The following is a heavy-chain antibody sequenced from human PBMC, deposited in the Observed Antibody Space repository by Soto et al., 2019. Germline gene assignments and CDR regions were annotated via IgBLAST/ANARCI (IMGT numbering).Heavy chain of an antibody. CDR3: ARGYDYVWGSYSIGAFDI. V-gene: IGHV1-18*04. CDR2: ISAYNGNT. Sequence: ASVKVSCKASGYTFTSYGISWVRQAPGQGLEWMGWISAYNGNTNYAQKLQGRVTMTTDTSTSTAYMELRSLRSDDTAVYYCARGYDYVWGSYSIGAFDIWGQGTMVTV. J-gene: IGHJ3*02. D-gene: IGHD3-16*01. CDR1: GYTFTSYG.